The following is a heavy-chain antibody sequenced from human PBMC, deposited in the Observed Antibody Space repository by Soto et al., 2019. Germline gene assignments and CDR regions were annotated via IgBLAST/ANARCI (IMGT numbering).Heavy chain of an antibody. J-gene: IGHJ4*02. CDR3: AKFSAASVYDISSAPDY. D-gene: IGHD6-6*01. CDR2: ISGGGSNA. V-gene: IGHV3-23*01. Sequence: EVQLLESGGGFVQPGGSLRLSCAASGFSFSTYAMTWVRQAPVKGLEWVSAISGGGSNAHYADSVRGRFTISRDNSWRMIYLQMNRLRAEDTAVYYCAKFSAASVYDISSAPDYWGQGTLITVSS. CDR1: GFSFSTYA.